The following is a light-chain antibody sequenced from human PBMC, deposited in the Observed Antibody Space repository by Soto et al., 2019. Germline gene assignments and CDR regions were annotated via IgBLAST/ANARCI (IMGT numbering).Light chain of an antibody. CDR3: QQTYSDIS. CDR1: RTINTY. J-gene: IGKJ4*01. CDR2: GAS. V-gene: IGKV1-39*01. Sequence: DVRMTQSLSSLSASVGDTITITCRASRTINTYLNWFQQKPGEPPRLLIYGASTLHDGVPSRFSGSGSGADFTLTISGLQPEDFASYHCQQTYSDISFGGGTKVDIK.